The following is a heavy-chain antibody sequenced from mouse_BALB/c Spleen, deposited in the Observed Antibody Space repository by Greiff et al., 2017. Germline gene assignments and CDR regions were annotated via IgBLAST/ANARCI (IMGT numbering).Heavy chain of an antibody. V-gene: IGHV1-14*01. CDR3: ARGANFYAMDY. Sequence: VHVKQSGPELVKPGASVKMSCKASGYTFTSYVIHWVKQKPGQGLEWIGYINPYNDGTKYNEKFKGKATLTSDKSSSTAYMELSSLTSEDSAVYYCARGANFYAMDYWGQGTSVTVSS. CDR2: INPYNDGT. D-gene: IGHD3-1*01. CDR1: GYTFTSYV. J-gene: IGHJ4*01.